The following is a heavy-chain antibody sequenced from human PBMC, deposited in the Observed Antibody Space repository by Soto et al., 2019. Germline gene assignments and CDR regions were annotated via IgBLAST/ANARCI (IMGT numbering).Heavy chain of an antibody. J-gene: IGHJ5*01. CDR3: ARQTTYSSSWYDY. D-gene: IGHD6-13*01. V-gene: IGHV4-4*07. CDR2: IYTSGST. Sequence: PSETLSLTCTVSGGSISNYYWTWIRQPAGKGLEWIGRIYTSGSTNYNPSLKSRVTMSVDTSKNQFSLKLSSVTAADTALYYCARQTTYSSSWYDYWGHGTLFTVSS. CDR1: GGSISNYY.